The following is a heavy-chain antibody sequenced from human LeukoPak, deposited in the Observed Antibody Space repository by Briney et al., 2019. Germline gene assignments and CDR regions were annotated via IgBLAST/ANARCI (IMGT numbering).Heavy chain of an antibody. CDR2: ISPNADRT. V-gene: IGHV3-23*01. CDR1: GFTFGSYA. D-gene: IGHD3-16*01. Sequence: GGSLRLSCAASGFTFGSYAMSWVRQAPGKGLEWVSFISPNADRTSKADSVEGRFTISRDNPRNTLYLQMNSLRSEDTAVYFCAREQRGGLSGSLGGLFASYYTYYYMDVWGRGTTVTVSS. CDR3: AREQRGGLSGSLGGLFASYYTYYYMDV. J-gene: IGHJ6*03.